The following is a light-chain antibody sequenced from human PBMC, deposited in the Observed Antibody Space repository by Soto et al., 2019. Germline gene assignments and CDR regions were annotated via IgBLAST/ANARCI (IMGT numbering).Light chain of an antibody. Sequence: QSALTQPRSVSGSPGQPVTISCTGTSSDIGGYKYVSWYQQHPGKAPKLMIFDVSKRPSGVPDRFSGSKSGNTASLTISGLQAEDEADYYCCSYAAISVVFGGGTKLTVL. CDR2: DVS. CDR1: SSDIGGYKY. V-gene: IGLV2-11*01. J-gene: IGLJ2*01. CDR3: CSYAAISVV.